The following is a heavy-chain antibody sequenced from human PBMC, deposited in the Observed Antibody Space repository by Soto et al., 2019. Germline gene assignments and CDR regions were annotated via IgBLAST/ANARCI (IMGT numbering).Heavy chain of an antibody. CDR1: GYIFTNYY. CDR2: INPSGGST. Sequence: GASVKVSCKASGYIFTNYYMHWVRQAPGQGLEWMGIINPSGGSTSYAQKFQGRVTMTRDTSTSTVYMELGGLRSDDTAAYFCARRYFDSYYLDYWGQGTLVTVSS. CDR3: ARRYFDSYYLDY. D-gene: IGHD3-9*01. J-gene: IGHJ4*02. V-gene: IGHV1-46*01.